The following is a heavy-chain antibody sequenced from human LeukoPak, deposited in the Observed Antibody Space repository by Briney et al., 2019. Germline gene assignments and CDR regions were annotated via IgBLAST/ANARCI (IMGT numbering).Heavy chain of an antibody. CDR1: GGSFSGYN. J-gene: IGHJ4*02. CDR2: INHSGST. D-gene: IGHD6-13*01. CDR3: ARGWGGAAAGTIDY. Sequence: SETLSLTCAVYGGSFSGYNWIWMRQPPGKGLEWIGEINHSGSTNYNPSLKSRVTISVDTSKNQFSLKLSSVTAADTAVYYCARGWGGAAAGTIDYWGQGTLVTVSS. V-gene: IGHV4-34*01.